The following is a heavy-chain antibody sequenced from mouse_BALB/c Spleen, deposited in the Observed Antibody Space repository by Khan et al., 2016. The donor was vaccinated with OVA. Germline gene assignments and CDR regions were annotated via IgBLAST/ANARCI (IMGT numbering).Heavy chain of an antibody. Sequence: QVQLQQPGAELVKPGASVKLSCKASGYTFTSYYIYWVKQRPGQGLEWIGGINPSNGGTYFNEKFESKATLTVDKSSSTAFMHVSSLTSEDSAVYYCTRSGWAAFAYWGQGTLVTVSA. CDR3: TRSGWAAFAY. CDR1: GYTFTSYY. D-gene: IGHD1-1*02. CDR2: INPSNGGT. V-gene: IGHV1S81*02. J-gene: IGHJ3*01.